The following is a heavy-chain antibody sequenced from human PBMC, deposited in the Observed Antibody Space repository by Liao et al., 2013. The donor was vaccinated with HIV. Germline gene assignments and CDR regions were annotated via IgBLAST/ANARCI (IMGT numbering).Heavy chain of an antibody. CDR2: IYYAGTT. CDR1: GGFMGNSY. J-gene: IGHJ5*02. Sequence: QVQLQESGPGQVKTGGTLSLTCSVSGGFMGNSYWNWIRQTPTRGLEWIGYIYYAGTTSYNPALSSRVFISVDTSENQVSLKLRSLTAADTGTYFCARLPRGQLVNAYFGSWGRGIQVTVSS. V-gene: IGHV4-59*12. D-gene: IGHD3-16*01. CDR3: ARLPRGQLVNAYFGS.